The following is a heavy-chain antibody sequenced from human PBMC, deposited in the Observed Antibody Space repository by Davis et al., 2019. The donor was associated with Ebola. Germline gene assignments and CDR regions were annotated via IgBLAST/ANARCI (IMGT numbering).Heavy chain of an antibody. V-gene: IGHV3-30*04. CDR2: ISYDGSNK. Sequence: GESLKISCAASGFTFSSYAMHWVRQAPGKGLEWVAVISYDGSNKYYADSVKGRFTISRDNSKNTLYLQMNSLRAEDTAVYYCAKGGNDRYYYYYGMDVWVKGTTVTVSS. J-gene: IGHJ6*04. CDR1: GFTFSSYA. D-gene: IGHD1-1*01. CDR3: AKGGNDRYYYYYGMDV.